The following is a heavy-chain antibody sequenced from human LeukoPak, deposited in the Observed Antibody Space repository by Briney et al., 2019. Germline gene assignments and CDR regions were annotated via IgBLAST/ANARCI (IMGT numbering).Heavy chain of an antibody. CDR2: ITNSGSN. V-gene: IGHV4-34*01. CDR3: ARETRILYRYGYFDY. J-gene: IGHJ4*02. CDR1: GGSFSVYY. Sequence: SETLSLTCAVYGGSFSVYYWSCIRQPPGKGLEWIGEITNSGSNNYNPSLKSRVTISVDTSKNQFSLKLSSVTAADTAVYYCARETRILYRYGYFDYWGQGTLVTVSS. D-gene: IGHD2-8*01.